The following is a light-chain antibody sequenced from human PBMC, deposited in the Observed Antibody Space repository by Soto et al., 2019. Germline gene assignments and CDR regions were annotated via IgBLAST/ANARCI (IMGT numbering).Light chain of an antibody. CDR2: DAS. V-gene: IGKV3-11*01. J-gene: IGKJ3*01. CDR1: QSVNSY. Sequence: EIVLTQSPATLSLSPGERATLSCRASQSVNSYLAWYQQKSGQAPRLLIHDASYRATGIPPRFSGSGSGTDFTLTISSLEPEDFAVYYCQHRSGFTFCPGTKVDIK. CDR3: QHRSGFT.